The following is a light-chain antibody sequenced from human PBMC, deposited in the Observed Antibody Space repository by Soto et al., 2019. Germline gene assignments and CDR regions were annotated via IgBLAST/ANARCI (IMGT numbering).Light chain of an antibody. CDR2: EGS. J-gene: IGLJ2*01. CDR1: SSDVGSYNL. V-gene: IGLV2-23*01. Sequence: QSALTQPASVSGSPGQSITISCTGTSSDVGSYNLVSWYQQHPGKAPKLMIYEGSKRPSGVSNRFSGSKSGNTASLTISGLPAEDEADYYCCSYAGSSTYVVFGRGTKVNVL. CDR3: CSYAGSSTYVV.